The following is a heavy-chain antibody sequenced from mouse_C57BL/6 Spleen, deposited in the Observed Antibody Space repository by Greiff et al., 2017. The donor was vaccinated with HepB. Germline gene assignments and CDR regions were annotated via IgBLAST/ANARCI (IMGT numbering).Heavy chain of an antibody. Sequence: EVQLQQSGPELVKPGASVKISCKASGYTFTDYYMNWVKQSHGKSLEWIGDINPNNGGTSYNQKFKGKATLTVDKPSSTAYMELRSLTSEDSAVYYCAYGSSGYWGQGTTLTVSS. J-gene: IGHJ2*01. V-gene: IGHV1-26*01. CDR2: INPNNGGT. CDR3: AYGSSGY. CDR1: GYTFTDYY. D-gene: IGHD1-1*01.